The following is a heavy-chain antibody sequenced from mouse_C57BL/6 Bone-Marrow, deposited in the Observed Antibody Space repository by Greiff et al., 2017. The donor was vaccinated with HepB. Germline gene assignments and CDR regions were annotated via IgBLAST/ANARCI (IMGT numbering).Heavy chain of an antibody. CDR1: GYTFTSYW. Sequence: QVQLQQPGAELVKPGASVKLSCKASGYTFTSYWMHWVKQRPGQGLEWIGMIHPNSGSTNYNEKFKSKATLTVDKSSSTAYMQLSSLTSEDSAVYYCAREVYGNYGWYFDVWGTGTTVTVSS. D-gene: IGHD2-1*01. CDR2: IHPNSGST. J-gene: IGHJ1*03. V-gene: IGHV1-64*01. CDR3: AREVYGNYGWYFDV.